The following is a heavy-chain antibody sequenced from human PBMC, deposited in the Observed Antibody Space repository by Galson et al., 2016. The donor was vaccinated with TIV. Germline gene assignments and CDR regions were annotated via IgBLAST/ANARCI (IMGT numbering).Heavy chain of an antibody. Sequence: LEWVSVIYGDGRTYYTDSVRGRFTISRDSSKNTLYLQMNSLRAEDTAVYYCARDRYYDARGYYYYYYGMDVWGQGTTVTVSS. V-gene: IGHV3-53*01. D-gene: IGHD3-22*01. J-gene: IGHJ6*02. CDR3: ARDRYYDARGYYYYYYGMDV. CDR2: IYGDGRT.